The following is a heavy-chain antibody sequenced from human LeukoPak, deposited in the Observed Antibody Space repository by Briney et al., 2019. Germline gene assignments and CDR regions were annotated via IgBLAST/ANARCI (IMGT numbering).Heavy chain of an antibody. D-gene: IGHD2-21*01. J-gene: IGHJ4*02. Sequence: GGSLRLSCAASGFTFSSYSMNWVRQATGKGLEWVSVIYSGGSTYYADSVKGRFTISRDNSKNTLYLQMNSLRAEDTAVYYCARGIQGYYFDYWGQGTLVTVSS. CDR2: IYSGGST. CDR1: GFTFSSYS. CDR3: ARGIQGYYFDY. V-gene: IGHV3-53*01.